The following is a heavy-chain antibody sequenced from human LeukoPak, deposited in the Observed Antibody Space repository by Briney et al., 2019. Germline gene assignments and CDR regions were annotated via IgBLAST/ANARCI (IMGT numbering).Heavy chain of an antibody. V-gene: IGHV3-30*19. CDR3: ARDLRVGIAVAGTWYYYGMDV. CDR2: ISYDGSNK. Sequence: PGRSLRLSCAASGFTFSSYGMHWVRQAPGKGLEWVAVISYDGSNKYYADSVKGRFTISRDNSKNTLYLQMNSLRAEDTAVYYCARDLRVGIAVAGTWYYYGMDVWGQGTTVTVSS. D-gene: IGHD6-19*01. J-gene: IGHJ6*02. CDR1: GFTFSSYG.